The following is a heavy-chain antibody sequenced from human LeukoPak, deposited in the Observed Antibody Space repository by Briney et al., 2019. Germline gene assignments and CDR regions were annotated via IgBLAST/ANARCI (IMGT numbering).Heavy chain of an antibody. CDR1: GGSFSGYY. CDR3: ARGGMATIDY. J-gene: IGHJ4*02. Sequence: PSETLSLTCAVYGGSFSGYYWSWIRQPPGKGLEWIGYIYYSGSTNYNPSLKSRVTISVDTSKNQFSLKLSSVTAADTAVYYCARGGMATIDYWGQGTLVTVSS. CDR2: IYYSGST. V-gene: IGHV4-59*01. D-gene: IGHD5-24*01.